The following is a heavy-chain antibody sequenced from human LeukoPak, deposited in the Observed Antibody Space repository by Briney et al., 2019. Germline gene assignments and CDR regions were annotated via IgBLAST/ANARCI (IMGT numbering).Heavy chain of an antibody. CDR1: GGSISSYS. CDR2: IYTSGST. CDR3: AKFVRSQIFSYYYMDV. V-gene: IGHV4-4*09. J-gene: IGHJ6*03. D-gene: IGHD2-21*01. Sequence: PSETLSLTCTVSGGSISSYSWSWIRQPPGKGLEWMGYIYTSGSTNYHPSLKSRVTISLHTSENQFSLELSSVTAADTAVYYCAKFVRSQIFSYYYMDVWGKGTTVTVSS.